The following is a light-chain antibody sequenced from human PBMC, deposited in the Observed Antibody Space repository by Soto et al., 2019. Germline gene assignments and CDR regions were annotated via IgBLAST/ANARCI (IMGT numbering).Light chain of an antibody. Sequence: QSALTQPASVSGSPGQSITISCTGTSSDVGDYTYVSWYQQLPGKAPKLLIYDVSNRPSGISNRFSGSKSGNTASLTISGLQAEDEADYYCSSCTHSGTLVFGGGTKLTVL. CDR2: DVS. CDR3: SSCTHSGTLV. J-gene: IGLJ2*01. V-gene: IGLV2-14*03. CDR1: SSDVGDYTY.